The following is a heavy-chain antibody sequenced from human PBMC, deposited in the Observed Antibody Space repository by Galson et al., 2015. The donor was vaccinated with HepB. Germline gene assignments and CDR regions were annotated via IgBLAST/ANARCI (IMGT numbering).Heavy chain of an antibody. CDR3: ARKVYSGSYYDAFDI. CDR1: GFTFSSYG. CDR2: IWYDGSNK. V-gene: IGHV3-33*01. J-gene: IGHJ3*02. D-gene: IGHD1-26*01. Sequence: SLRLSCAASGFTFSSYGMHWVRQAPGKGLEWVAVIWYDGSNKYYADSVKGRFTISRDNSKNTLYLQMNSLRAEDTAVYYCARKVYSGSYYDAFDIWGQGTMVTVSS.